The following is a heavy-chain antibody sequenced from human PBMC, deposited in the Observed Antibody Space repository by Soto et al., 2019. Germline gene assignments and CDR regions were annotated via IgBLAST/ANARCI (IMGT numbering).Heavy chain of an antibody. CDR1: GFTFSRYG. V-gene: IGHV3-33*01. Sequence: QVQLVESGGGVVQPGRSLRLSCAASGFTFSRYGMHWVRQAPGKGLEWVALIRYDGRNEDYADSVKGRFTISRDNSKNTLYLQMNSLRAEDTAVYYCAREKFTRSGPSFDHWGQGILVTVSS. D-gene: IGHD3-3*01. CDR2: IRYDGRNE. CDR3: AREKFTRSGPSFDH. J-gene: IGHJ4*02.